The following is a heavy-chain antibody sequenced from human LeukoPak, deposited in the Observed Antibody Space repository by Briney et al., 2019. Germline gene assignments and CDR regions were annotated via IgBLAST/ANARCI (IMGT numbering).Heavy chain of an antibody. J-gene: IGHJ5*02. Sequence: ASVKVSCKASGCSFTDYYMHWVRQAPGQGLEWMGWINPNSGGTNHAQKFRGRITMTRDTSTDTAYMEVNSLRSDDTAVYYCAREGKAADDVNWFDPWGQGTLVTVSS. D-gene: IGHD6-13*01. CDR3: AREGKAADDVNWFDP. V-gene: IGHV1-2*02. CDR1: GCSFTDYY. CDR2: INPNSGGT.